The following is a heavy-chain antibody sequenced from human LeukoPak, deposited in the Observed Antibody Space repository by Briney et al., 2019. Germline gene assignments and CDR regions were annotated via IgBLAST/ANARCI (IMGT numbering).Heavy chain of an antibody. CDR3: ARGNDAYASASDWFDP. Sequence: EASVKVSCKSSGYNFTRYGVTWVRQAPGQGLEWRGWISGYNGNTNYAQKLQGRVTVTTDTSTSTAFLELRSLTSDDTAIYYCARGNDAYASASDWFDPWGQGTLITVS. CDR1: GYNFTRYG. V-gene: IGHV1-18*01. D-gene: IGHD2-2*01. J-gene: IGHJ5*02. CDR2: ISGYNGNT.